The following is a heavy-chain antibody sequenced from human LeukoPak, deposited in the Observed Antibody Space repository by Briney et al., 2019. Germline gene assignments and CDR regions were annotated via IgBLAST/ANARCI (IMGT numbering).Heavy chain of an antibody. CDR1: GYTFTGYY. D-gene: IGHD3-10*01. V-gene: IGHV1-2*02. CDR3: ARDRSSLYGSATFDY. J-gene: IGHJ4*02. Sequence: ASVKVSCKASGYTFTGYYMHWVRQAPGQGLEWMGWINPNSGGTNYAQKFQGRVTMTRDTSISTDYMELSRLRSDDTAVYYCARDRSSLYGSATFDYWGQGTLVTVSS. CDR2: INPNSGGT.